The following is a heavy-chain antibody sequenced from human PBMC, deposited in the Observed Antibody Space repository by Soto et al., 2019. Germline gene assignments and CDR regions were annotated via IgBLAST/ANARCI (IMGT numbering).Heavy chain of an antibody. D-gene: IGHD2-15*01. Sequence: SETLSLTCTVSGGSISSGGYYWSWIRQHPGKGLEWIGYIYYSGRTYYNPSLKSRVTISVDTSKNQFSLKLSSVTAADTAVYYCARGYCSGGSCYLLHFDHWGQGTRVTVAS. CDR1: GGSISSGGYY. V-gene: IGHV4-31*03. J-gene: IGHJ4*02. CDR3: ARGYCSGGSCYLLHFDH. CDR2: IYYSGRT.